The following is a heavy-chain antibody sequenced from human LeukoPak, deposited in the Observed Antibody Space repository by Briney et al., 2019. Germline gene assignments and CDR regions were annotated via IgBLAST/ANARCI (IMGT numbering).Heavy chain of an antibody. Sequence: GGSLRLSCVAPGFTFSYSRMYWGRHGPGRGLGWGSRINIDVRTTTSADAVKGRLLISRANAKTTLYLQMNSLRAEATAGYYGARGAYCTGGNCQSEVGSSSDPWGQGTLVTVSS. CDR1: GFTFSYSR. CDR2: INIDVRTT. D-gene: IGHD2-8*02. V-gene: IGHV3-74*01. CDR3: ARGAYCTGGNCQSEVGSSSDP. J-gene: IGHJ5*02.